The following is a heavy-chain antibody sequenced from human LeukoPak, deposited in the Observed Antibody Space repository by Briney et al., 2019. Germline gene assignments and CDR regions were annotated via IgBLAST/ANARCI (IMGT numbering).Heavy chain of an antibody. CDR3: AKARSWSIGEVFDY. CDR1: GFTFDDYA. D-gene: IGHD6-13*01. CDR2: ISWNSGSI. V-gene: IGHV3-9*01. J-gene: IGHJ4*02. Sequence: GGSLRLSCAASGFTFDDYAMHWVRQAPGKGLEWVSGISWNSGSIGYADSVKGRFTISRDNAKNSLYLQMNSLRAEDTALYYCAKARSWSIGEVFDYWGLGTLVTVSS.